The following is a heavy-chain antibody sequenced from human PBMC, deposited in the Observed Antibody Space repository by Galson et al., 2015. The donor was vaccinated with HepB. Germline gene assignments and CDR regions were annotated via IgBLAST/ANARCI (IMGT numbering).Heavy chain of an antibody. CDR2: ISSSSSYI. CDR1: GFTFSSYS. Sequence: SLRLSCAASGFTFSSYSMNWVRQAPGRGLEWVSSISSSSSYIYYADSVKGRFTISRDNAKNSLYLQMNSLRAEDTAVYYCARALSEPFFDYWGQGTLVTVSS. V-gene: IGHV3-21*01. D-gene: IGHD1-14*01. CDR3: ARALSEPFFDY. J-gene: IGHJ4*02.